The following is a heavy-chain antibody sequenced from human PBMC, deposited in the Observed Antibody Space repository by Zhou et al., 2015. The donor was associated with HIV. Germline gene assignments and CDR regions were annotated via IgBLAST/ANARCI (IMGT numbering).Heavy chain of an antibody. CDR2: IIPIFGTV. CDR3: ATSPGYSGGGFEEYLHH. CDR1: GGTFSNYA. J-gene: IGHJ1*01. D-gene: IGHD6-19*01. V-gene: IGHV1-69*06. Sequence: QVLLVQSGAEVKKPGSSVKVSCEASGGTFSNYAVSWVRQAPGQGLEWMGAIIPIFGTVKNAQKFQGRVTLTADRSTNTAYMEMRSLTSEDTAVYFCATSPGYSGGGFEEYLHHWGQGTLVTVSS.